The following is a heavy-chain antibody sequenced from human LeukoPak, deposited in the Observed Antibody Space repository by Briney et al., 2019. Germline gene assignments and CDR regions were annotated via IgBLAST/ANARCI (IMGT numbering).Heavy chain of an antibody. CDR2: TYHSGNT. J-gene: IGHJ6*02. CDR3: ASRKGDYSYGIDV. Sequence: SQTLSLTCAVSGGSISSGAYSWSWIRQPPGKGLEWIGYTYHSGNTYYSPSLKSRVTISLDRSKNQFSLKLSAVTAADTAVYYCASRKGDYSYGIDVWGQGTTVTVSS. CDR1: GGSISSGAYS. D-gene: IGHD1-14*01. V-gene: IGHV4-30-2*01.